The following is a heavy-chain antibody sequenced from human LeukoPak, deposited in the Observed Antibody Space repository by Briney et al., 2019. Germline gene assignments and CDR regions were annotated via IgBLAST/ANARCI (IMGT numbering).Heavy chain of an antibody. Sequence: TGGSLRLSCAASGFAFSSYAMSWVRQAPGKGLEWVSAFSGSGGSPYYADSVKGRFTISRDNSKNTLHLQMNSLRAEDTAVYYCAKRPGRDDYWGQGTLVTVSS. D-gene: IGHD1-26*01. CDR2: FSGSGGSP. CDR1: GFAFSSYA. V-gene: IGHV3-23*01. J-gene: IGHJ4*02. CDR3: AKRPGRDDY.